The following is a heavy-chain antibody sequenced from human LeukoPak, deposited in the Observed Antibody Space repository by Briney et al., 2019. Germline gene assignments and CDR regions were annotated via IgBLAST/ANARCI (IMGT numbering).Heavy chain of an antibody. Sequence: SETLSLTCTVSGGSISSYYWSWIRQPPGKGLEWIGYIYYSGSTNYNPSLKSRVTISVETSKNQFSLKLSSGTAADTAVYYCARGSADSSGWYPSRYYYGMDVWGQGTTVTVSS. CDR3: ARGSADSSGWYPSRYYYGMDV. CDR2: IYYSGST. V-gene: IGHV4-59*01. J-gene: IGHJ6*02. CDR1: GGSISSYY. D-gene: IGHD6-19*01.